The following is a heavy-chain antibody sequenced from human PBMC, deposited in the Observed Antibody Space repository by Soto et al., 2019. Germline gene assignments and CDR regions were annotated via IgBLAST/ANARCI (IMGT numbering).Heavy chain of an antibody. CDR3: ARDRRSGYCTNGVCYGMDV. Sequence: SETLSLTCTVSGGSISSYYWSWIRQPPGKGLEWIGYIYYSGSTNYNPSLKSRVTISVDTSKNQFSLKLSSVTAADTAVYHCARDRRSGYCTNGVCYGMDVWGQGTTVTVSS. CDR1: GGSISSYY. CDR2: IYYSGST. V-gene: IGHV4-59*01. D-gene: IGHD2-8*01. J-gene: IGHJ6*02.